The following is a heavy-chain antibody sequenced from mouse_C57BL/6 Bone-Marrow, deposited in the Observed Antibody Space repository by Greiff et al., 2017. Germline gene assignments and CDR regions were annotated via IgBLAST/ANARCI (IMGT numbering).Heavy chain of an antibody. CDR3: ARSRTGAWFAY. Sequence: VQLQQPGPELVKPGASVKISCKASGYSFTGYYMNWVKQSPEKSLEWIGEINPSTGGTTYNQKFKAKATLTVDKSSSTAYMQLKSLTSEDSAVYYCARSRTGAWFAYWGQGTLVTVSA. D-gene: IGHD4-1*01. V-gene: IGHV1-42*01. CDR1: GYSFTGYY. CDR2: INPSTGGT. J-gene: IGHJ3*01.